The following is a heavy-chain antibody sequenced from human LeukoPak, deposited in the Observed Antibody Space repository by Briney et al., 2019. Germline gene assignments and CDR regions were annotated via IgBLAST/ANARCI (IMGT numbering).Heavy chain of an antibody. V-gene: IGHV3-7*01. CDR3: ARDGYPGGDDAFDI. Sequence: PGGSLRLSCAASGFTFSSYWMSWVRQAPGKGLEWVANIKQDGSEKYYVDSVKGRFTISRDNAKNSLYLQMNSLRAEDTAVYYCARDGYPGGDDAFDIWGQGTMVTVSS. CDR2: IKQDGSEK. CDR1: GFTFSSYW. J-gene: IGHJ3*02. D-gene: IGHD5-12*01.